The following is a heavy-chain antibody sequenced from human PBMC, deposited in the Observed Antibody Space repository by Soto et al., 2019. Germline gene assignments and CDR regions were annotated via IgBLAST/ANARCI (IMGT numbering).Heavy chain of an antibody. Sequence: QITLKESGPTLVQPTQTLTLTCTVSGFSLSSNGVGVGWIRQPPGKALEWLAIIYWDDDKRYSPSLKTRLTITKVTSKNQVVLTVTDIDPVDTATYYCAHRRARNDIAAFDYWGQGTLVTVSS. CDR2: IYWDDDK. J-gene: IGHJ4*02. CDR1: GFSLSSNGVG. CDR3: AHRRARNDIAAFDY. V-gene: IGHV2-5*02. D-gene: IGHD6-25*01.